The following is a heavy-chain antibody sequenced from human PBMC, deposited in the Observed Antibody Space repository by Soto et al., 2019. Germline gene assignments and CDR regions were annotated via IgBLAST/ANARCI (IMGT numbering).Heavy chain of an antibody. D-gene: IGHD1-20*01. Sequence: SVKVSCKASGGTFSSYTISWVRQAPGQGPEWMGRIIPILGIANYAQKFQGRVTITADKSTSTAYMELSSLRSEDTAVYYCAGFLTGTTRGFDYWGQGTLVTVSS. CDR1: GGTFSSYT. CDR3: AGFLTGTTRGFDY. J-gene: IGHJ4*02. V-gene: IGHV1-69*02. CDR2: IIPILGIA.